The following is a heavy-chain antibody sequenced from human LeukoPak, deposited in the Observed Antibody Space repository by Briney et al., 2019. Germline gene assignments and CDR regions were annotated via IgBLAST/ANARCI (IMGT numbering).Heavy chain of an antibody. CDR3: ARVGIAAEFDY. CDR1: GGKFSSYV. D-gene: IGHD6-6*01. V-gene: IGHV1-69*13. Sequence: SVKVSCKASGGKFSSYVIGWVRQAPGQGLEWMGGIIPVFGTANYAQKFQGRVTITADESTSTAYMELSSLRSEDTAVYYCARVGIAAEFDYWGQGTLVTVSS. J-gene: IGHJ4*02. CDR2: IIPVFGTA.